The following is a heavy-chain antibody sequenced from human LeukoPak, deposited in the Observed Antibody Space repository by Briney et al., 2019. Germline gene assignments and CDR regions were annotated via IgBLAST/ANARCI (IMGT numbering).Heavy chain of an antibody. D-gene: IGHD4-11*01. CDR2: INHSGST. CDR1: GGSFSGYY. J-gene: IGHJ6*03. Sequence: PSETLSLTCAVYGGSFSGYYWSWTRQPPGKGLEWVGEINHSGSTNYNPSLKSRVTISVDTSKTQYSLKLSSVTAADTAVYYCARGYHDYSSYYYYMDVWGKGTTVTVSS. V-gene: IGHV4-34*01. CDR3: ARGYHDYSSYYYYMDV.